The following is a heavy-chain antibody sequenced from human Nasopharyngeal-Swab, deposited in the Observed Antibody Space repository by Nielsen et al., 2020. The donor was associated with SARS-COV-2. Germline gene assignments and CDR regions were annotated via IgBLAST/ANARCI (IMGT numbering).Heavy chain of an antibody. V-gene: IGHV3-23*01. CDR1: GFPFSTYG. D-gene: IGHD2/OR15-2a*01. CDR2: ISGRGDNT. Sequence: GESLKISCAASGFPFSTYGMSWVRQAPGKGLEWVSSISGRGDNTYYADSVKGRFTISRDNSKNTLSLQMNGLGAEDTAVYYCAKDLRGPYFFWGQGTLVTVSS. CDR3: AKDLRGPYFF. J-gene: IGHJ4*02.